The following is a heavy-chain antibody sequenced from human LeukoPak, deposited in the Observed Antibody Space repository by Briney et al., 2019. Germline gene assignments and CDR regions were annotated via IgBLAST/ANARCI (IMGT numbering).Heavy chain of an antibody. CDR3: ARGLPLYYDFWSGYYTYFDY. CDR2: INHSGST. D-gene: IGHD3-3*01. V-gene: IGHV4-34*01. Sequence: SETLSLTCAVYGGSFSGYYWSWIRQPPGKGLEWIGEINHSGSTNYNPSLKSRVTISVDTSKNQFSLKLSSVTAADTAVYYCARGLPLYYDFWSGYYTYFDYWGQGTLVTVSS. CDR1: GGSFSGYY. J-gene: IGHJ4*02.